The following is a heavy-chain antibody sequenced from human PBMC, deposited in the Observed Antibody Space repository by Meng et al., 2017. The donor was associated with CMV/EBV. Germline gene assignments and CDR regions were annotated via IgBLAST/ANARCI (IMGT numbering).Heavy chain of an antibody. J-gene: IGHJ6*02. Sequence: ESLRLSCTVSGGSISSYYWSWIRQPPGKGLEWIGYIYYSGSTNYNPSLKSRVTISVDTSKNQFSLKLSSVTAADTAVYYCARGHDFWSGYLPSYYYYGMDVWGQGTTVTVSS. CDR2: IYYSGST. CDR3: ARGHDFWSGYLPSYYYYGMDV. V-gene: IGHV4-59*01. CDR1: GGSISSYY. D-gene: IGHD3-3*01.